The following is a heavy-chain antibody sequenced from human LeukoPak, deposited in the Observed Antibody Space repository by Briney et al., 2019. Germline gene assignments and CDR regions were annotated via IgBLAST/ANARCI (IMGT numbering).Heavy chain of an antibody. CDR3: ARALDYYDSSEKGAFDI. D-gene: IGHD3-22*01. Sequence: SETLSLTCTVSGGSISSGDYYWSWIRQPPGKGLEWIGYIYYSGSTYYNPFLKSRVTISVDTSKNQFSLKLSSVTAADTAVYYCARALDYYDSSEKGAFDIWGQGTMVTVSS. V-gene: IGHV4-30-4*01. CDR2: IYYSGST. J-gene: IGHJ3*02. CDR1: GGSISSGDYY.